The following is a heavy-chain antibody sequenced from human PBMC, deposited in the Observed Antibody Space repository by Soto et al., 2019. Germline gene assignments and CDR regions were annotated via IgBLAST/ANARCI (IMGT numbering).Heavy chain of an antibody. CDR2: INPNSGGT. D-gene: IGHD6-13*01. J-gene: IGHJ6*02. CDR3: ARVPEIAAAGTHYGMDV. Sequence: ASVQVSYKASGYTFTGYYMHWVRQAPGQGLEWMGWINPNSGGTNYAQKFQGRVTMTRDTSISTAYMELSRLRSDDTAVYYCARVPEIAAAGTHYGMDVWGQGTTVTVSS. CDR1: GYTFTGYY. V-gene: IGHV1-2*02.